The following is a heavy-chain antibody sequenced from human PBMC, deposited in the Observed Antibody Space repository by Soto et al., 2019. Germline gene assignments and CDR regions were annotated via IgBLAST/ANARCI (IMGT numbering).Heavy chain of an antibody. D-gene: IGHD3-16*01. J-gene: IGHJ5*02. Sequence: PSETLSLTXAVYGGFLSESYWTWIRQPPGKGLEWIGEITHVGGTNYNPSLKSRVTMSVDTSQNQFPLRLISVTAADTAMYFCVRIRYQLPSSVLWLDPWGQGTPVTVSS. CDR1: GGFLSESY. CDR2: ITHVGGT. CDR3: VRIRYQLPSSVLWLDP. V-gene: IGHV4-34*01.